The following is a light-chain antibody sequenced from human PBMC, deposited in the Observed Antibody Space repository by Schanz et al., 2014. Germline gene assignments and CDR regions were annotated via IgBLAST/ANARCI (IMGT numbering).Light chain of an antibody. J-gene: IGKJ2*01. CDR2: GAF. CDR3: QQYGSSPYT. Sequence: EIVMTQSPATLSVSPGERVTLSCRASQSVSSNLAWYQQKPGQAPRLLISGAFTRATGIPARFSGSGSGTEFTLTISSLQSEDFAVYYCQQYGSSPYTFGLGTKLEIK. V-gene: IGKV3-15*01. CDR1: QSVSSN.